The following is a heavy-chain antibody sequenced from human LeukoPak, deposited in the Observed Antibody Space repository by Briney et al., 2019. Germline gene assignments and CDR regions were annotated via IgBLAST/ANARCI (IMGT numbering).Heavy chain of an antibody. J-gene: IGHJ4*02. V-gene: IGHV3-23*01. CDR3: AKERRESIYDVEGYFFDF. CDR1: GFSFSTYG. Sequence: GGSLRLSCTASGFSFSTYGMGWVRQAPGKGLEWVSGISNGGGSTHYGDSVEGRFTISRDNFKNTLYLQMNSLRAEDTAEYSCAKERRESIYDVEGYFFDFWGQGTLVTVSS. CDR2: ISNGGGST. D-gene: IGHD2/OR15-2a*01.